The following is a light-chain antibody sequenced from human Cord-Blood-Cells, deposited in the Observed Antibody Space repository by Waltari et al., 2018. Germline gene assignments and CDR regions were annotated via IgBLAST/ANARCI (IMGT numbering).Light chain of an antibody. CDR2: QDS. V-gene: IGLV3-1*01. CDR1: KLGDKY. J-gene: IGLJ2*01. Sequence: SYELTQPPSVSVSPGQTASITCSGDKLGDKYACWYQPKPGQSPVLVIYQDSQRPSGIPERCSGSNSGNTATMTSRGTQAVDEADYYCQAWDSSTEVFGGGTKLTVL. CDR3: QAWDSSTEV.